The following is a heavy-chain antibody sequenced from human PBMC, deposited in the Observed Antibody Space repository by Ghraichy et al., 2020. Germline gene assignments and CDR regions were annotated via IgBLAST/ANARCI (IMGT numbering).Heavy chain of an antibody. J-gene: IGHJ6*02. CDR3: ARGSRVVRFYYYDGMDV. CDR2: ITSTSSFI. Sequence: GGSLRLSCVGSGFTFGSYSMNWVRQSPGKRLEWVSYITSTSSFISYADSVKGRFTISRDNAQNSLSLQMNSLTDEDMAVYYCARGSRVVRFYYYDGMDVWGQGTTVTVSS. D-gene: IGHD4-23*01. CDR1: GFTFGSYS. V-gene: IGHV3-48*02.